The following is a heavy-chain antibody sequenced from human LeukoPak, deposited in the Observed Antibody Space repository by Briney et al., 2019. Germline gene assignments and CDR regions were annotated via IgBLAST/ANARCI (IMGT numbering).Heavy chain of an antibody. CDR3: ARRSREVFDY. Sequence: SDTLSLTCTVSGGSISSYYWSWIRQPPGKGLEWIGYIYTSGSTYYNPSLKSRVTISVDTSKNQFSLKLSSVTAADTAVYYCARRSREVFDYWGQGTLVTVSS. J-gene: IGHJ4*02. D-gene: IGHD1-26*01. CDR2: IYTSGST. CDR1: GGSISSYY. V-gene: IGHV4-4*09.